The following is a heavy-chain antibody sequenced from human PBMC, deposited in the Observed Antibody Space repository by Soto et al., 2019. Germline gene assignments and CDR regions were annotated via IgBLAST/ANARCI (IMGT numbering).Heavy chain of an antibody. J-gene: IGHJ4*02. CDR1: GGSLSGADDY. D-gene: IGHD1-26*01. CDR2: ISYSGST. Sequence: QVQLQESGPGLVKPSQTLSLTCTVYGGSLSGADDYWSWIRQQPGEGLEWIGYISYSGSTSYSPSLKSRLTISLDTSKNQFSLRLSSVTSADTAIYFCARAFVGATNWGQGPLVTVSS. CDR3: ARAFVGATN. V-gene: IGHV4-31*03.